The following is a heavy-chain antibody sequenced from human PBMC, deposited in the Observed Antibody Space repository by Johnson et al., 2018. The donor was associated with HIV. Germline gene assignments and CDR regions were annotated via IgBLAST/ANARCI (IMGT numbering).Heavy chain of an antibody. V-gene: IGHV3-30*02. CDR3: ARGSGVLTGGDSDAFDI. D-gene: IGHD4-17*01. CDR2: IRYDGSNK. CDR1: GFSFGSYG. J-gene: IGHJ3*02. Sequence: QVQLVESGGGVVQPGGSLRLSCAASGFSFGSYGMHWVRQAPGKGLEWVAFIRYDGSNKYYADSVKGRFTISRDNSKNTLYLQMNSLRAEDTAVYYCARGSGVLTGGDSDAFDIWGQGTMVTVSS.